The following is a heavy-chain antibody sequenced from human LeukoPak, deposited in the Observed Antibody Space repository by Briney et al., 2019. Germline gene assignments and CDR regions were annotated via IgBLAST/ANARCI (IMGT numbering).Heavy chain of an antibody. CDR3: ARGEGYDFWSGYYMLDY. CDR2: SIPIFGTA. J-gene: IGHJ4*02. CDR1: GSSIISYD. Sequence: SVRVSCKAAGSSIISYDIGRVRQAPGQWLEWMGGSIPIFGTANYAQKFQGRVTITADESTSTAYMELSSLRSEDTAVYYCARGEGYDFWSGYYMLDYWGQGTLVTVSS. V-gene: IGHV1-69*13. D-gene: IGHD3-3*01.